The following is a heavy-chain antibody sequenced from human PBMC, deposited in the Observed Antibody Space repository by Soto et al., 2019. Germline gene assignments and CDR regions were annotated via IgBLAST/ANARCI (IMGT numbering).Heavy chain of an antibody. V-gene: IGHV3-13*01. CDR1: GFTLSSYD. D-gene: IGHD3-9*01. CDR3: TRKMPPTGMEV. CDR2: IGSGGDT. Sequence: EVQLVESGGGLVQPGGSLRLSCAASGFTLSSYDIHWVRQATGEGLAWVSGIGSGGDTHYADSVKGRFIISREDGKNSLYLQMNNLRVGDTAVYYCTRKMPPTGMEVWGQGATVTVSS. J-gene: IGHJ6*02.